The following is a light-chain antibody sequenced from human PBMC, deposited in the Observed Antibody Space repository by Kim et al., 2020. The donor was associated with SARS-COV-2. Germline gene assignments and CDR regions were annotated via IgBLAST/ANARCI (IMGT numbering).Light chain of an antibody. Sequence: DIQMTKSPSSLSASVGDRVTITCRASQTTGRNLNWYQQKPGSAPKLLIYSASTLKGGVPSRFSGSGSGTDFTLIISSLQPEDFATYYCQQTYTTPWTFGQGTKVDIK. CDR3: QQTYTTPWT. J-gene: IGKJ1*01. V-gene: IGKV1-39*01. CDR2: SAS. CDR1: QTTGRN.